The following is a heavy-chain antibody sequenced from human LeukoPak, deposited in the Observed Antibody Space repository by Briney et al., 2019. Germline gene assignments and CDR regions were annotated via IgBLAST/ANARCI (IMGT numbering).Heavy chain of an antibody. CDR1: GYTFTSYY. CDR2: INPSGGST. CDR3: ARGSGIAADHNDY. D-gene: IGHD6-13*01. J-gene: IGHJ4*02. V-gene: IGHV1-46*01. Sequence: ASVKVSCKASGYTFTSYYMHWVRQAPGQGLEWMGIINPSGGSTSYAQKFQGRVTLTRNTSISTAYMELSSLRSEDTAVYYCARGSGIAADHNDYWGQGTLVTVSS.